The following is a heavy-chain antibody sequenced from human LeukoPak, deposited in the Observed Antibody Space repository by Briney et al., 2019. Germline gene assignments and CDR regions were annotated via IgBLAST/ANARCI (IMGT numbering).Heavy chain of an antibody. D-gene: IGHD5-12*01. CDR2: LHLSGNT. CDR3: AGARPTVSKVGTSYSYYCCLNF. CDR1: GHSLNNYF. V-gene: IGHV4-59*12. J-gene: IGHJ6*03. Sequence: PSETLSLTCTVSGHSLNNYFWPWLRQPPGKELNWIGTLHLSGNTNYNPSLKSRVNITVDTSKTYFSLHLNSVTAADTAVYYCAGARPTVSKVGTSYSYYCCLNFWGKGTTVTVSS.